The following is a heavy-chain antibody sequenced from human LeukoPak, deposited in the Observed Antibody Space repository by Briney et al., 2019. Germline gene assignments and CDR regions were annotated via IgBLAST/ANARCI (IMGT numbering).Heavy chain of an antibody. CDR1: GFTFSNYW. CDR2: INKDGSEK. CDR3: ARDAPYYDSSGYSPTNNWFDP. Sequence: PGGSLRLSCAASGFTFSNYWMSWVRQAPGKGLEWVAHINKDGSEKYYVDSVKGRFTISRDNAKNTLYLQMNSLRAEDTAVYYCARDAPYYDSSGYSPTNNWFDPWGQGTLVTVSS. V-gene: IGHV3-7*01. D-gene: IGHD3-22*01. J-gene: IGHJ5*02.